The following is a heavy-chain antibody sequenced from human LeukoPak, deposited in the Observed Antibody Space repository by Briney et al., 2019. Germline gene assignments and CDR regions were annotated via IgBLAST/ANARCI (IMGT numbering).Heavy chain of an antibody. CDR2: INHSGST. V-gene: IGHV4-34*01. D-gene: IGHD6-19*01. CDR3: ARLHRVSWLVSYYFDY. Sequence: SETLSLTCAVYGGSFSGYYWSWIRQPPGKGLEWIGEINHSGSTNYNPSLKSRVTISVDTSKNQFSLKLSSVTAADTAVYYCARLHRVSWLVSYYFDYWGQGTLVTVSS. CDR1: GGSFSGYY. J-gene: IGHJ4*02.